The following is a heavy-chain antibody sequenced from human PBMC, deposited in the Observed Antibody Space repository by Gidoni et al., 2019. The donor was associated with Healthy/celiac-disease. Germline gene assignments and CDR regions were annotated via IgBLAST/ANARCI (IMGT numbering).Heavy chain of an antibody. J-gene: IGHJ3*02. V-gene: IGHV1-69*02. CDR1: GGTFSSYT. CDR3: ASLGAFDI. D-gene: IGHD7-27*01. CDR2: IIPILGIA. Sequence: QVQLVQSGAEVTKPGSSVKVSCKASGGTFSSYTISWVRQAPGQGLEWMGRIIPILGIANDAQKFQGRVTITADKSTSTAYMELSSLRSEDTAVYYCASLGAFDIWGQGTMVTVSS.